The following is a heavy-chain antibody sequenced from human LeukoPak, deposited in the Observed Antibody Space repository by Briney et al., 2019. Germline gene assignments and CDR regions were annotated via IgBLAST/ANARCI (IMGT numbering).Heavy chain of an antibody. CDR1: GGSISSSSYY. CDR2: IYYSGST. CDR3: ARWETSLGFDY. Sequence: SETLSLTCTVSGGSISSSSYYWGWIRQPPGEGLEWIGSIYYSGSTYYNPSLKSRVTISVDTSKNQFSLKLSSVTAADTAVYYCARWETSLGFDYWGQGTLVTVSS. D-gene: IGHD1-26*01. J-gene: IGHJ4*02. V-gene: IGHV4-39*07.